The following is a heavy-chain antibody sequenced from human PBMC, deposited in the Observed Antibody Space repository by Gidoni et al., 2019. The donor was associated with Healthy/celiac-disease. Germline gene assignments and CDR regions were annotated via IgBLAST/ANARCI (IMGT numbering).Heavy chain of an antibody. CDR1: GYTFTSYD. J-gene: IGHJ6*02. CDR2: MNPNSGNT. Sequence: QVQLVQSGAEVKKPGASVKVSCKASGYTFTSYDINWVRQATGQGLEWMGWMNPNSGNTGYAQKFQGRVTMTRNTSISTAYMELSSLRSEDTAVYYCASNPNSSSWYGYYYYGMDVWGQGTTVTVSS. CDR3: ASNPNSSSWYGYYYYGMDV. V-gene: IGHV1-8*01. D-gene: IGHD6-13*01.